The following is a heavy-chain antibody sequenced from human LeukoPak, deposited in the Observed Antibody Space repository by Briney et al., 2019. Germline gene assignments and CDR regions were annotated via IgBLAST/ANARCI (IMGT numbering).Heavy chain of an antibody. J-gene: IGHJ4*02. Sequence: QPGGSLRLSCAASGFIFSDYEMNWVRQAPGKGLEWVSYISSSSRKIYYADSVKGRFTISRDNAKNSLYLQMNSLRADDTAIYYCARGPRDPTEYCSRGTCSPTYEVWGQGTLVTVSS. CDR2: ISSSSRKI. D-gene: IGHD2-15*01. V-gene: IGHV3-48*03. CDR3: ARGPRDPTEYCSRGTCSPTYEV. CDR1: GFIFSDYE.